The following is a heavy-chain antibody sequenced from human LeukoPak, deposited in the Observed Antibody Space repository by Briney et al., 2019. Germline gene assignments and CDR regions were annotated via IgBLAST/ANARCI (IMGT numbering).Heavy chain of an antibody. D-gene: IGHD3-22*01. CDR3: ARVYYDSSGYYYADY. J-gene: IGHJ4*02. Sequence: SSVKVSCKASGGTFSSYAISWVRQAPGQGLEWIGMIIPILGIAKYAQKFQGRVTITADKSTSTAYMELSSLRSEDTAVYYCARVYYDSSGYYYADYWGQGTLLTVSS. CDR2: IIPILGIA. V-gene: IGHV1-69*04. CDR1: GGTFSSYA.